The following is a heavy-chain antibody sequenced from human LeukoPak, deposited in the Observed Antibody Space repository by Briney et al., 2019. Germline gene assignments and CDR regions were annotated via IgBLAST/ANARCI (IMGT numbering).Heavy chain of an antibody. D-gene: IGHD1-26*01. CDR2: IYYSGST. J-gene: IGHJ3*02. Sequence: SETLSLTCPVSGGSISSSSYYWGWIRQPPGKGLEWSGSIYYSGSTYYNPSLKSRVTISVDTSKNKFSLKLNSVTAADTAVYYCARPAYRGSYYDAFDIWGQGTMVTVSS. CDR1: GGSISSSSYY. CDR3: ARPAYRGSYYDAFDI. V-gene: IGHV4-39*01.